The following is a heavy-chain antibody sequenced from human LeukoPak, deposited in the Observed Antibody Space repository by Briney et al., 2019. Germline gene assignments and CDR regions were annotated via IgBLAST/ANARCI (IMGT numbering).Heavy chain of an antibody. Sequence: SETLSPTCTVSGGSISSYYWSWIRQPPGKGLEWVGYIYYSGSTNYNPSLKSRVTISVDTSKNQFSLKLSSVTAADTAVYYCARHKWELNAFDIWGQGTMVTVSS. D-gene: IGHD1-26*01. CDR3: ARHKWELNAFDI. J-gene: IGHJ3*02. CDR1: GGSISSYY. V-gene: IGHV4-59*08. CDR2: IYYSGST.